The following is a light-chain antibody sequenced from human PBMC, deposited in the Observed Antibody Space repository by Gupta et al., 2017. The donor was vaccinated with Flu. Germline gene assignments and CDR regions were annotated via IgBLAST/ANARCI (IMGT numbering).Light chain of an antibody. CDR1: QSLLYRDGNTY. J-gene: IGKJ3*01. CDR3: MQAKQWPFT. Sequence: DVVMTQSPLSLPVTLGRPASISCRSSQSLLYRDGNTYLSWFQQRPGQSPRRLIYKVSNRDSGVPDRFSGSGSGTDFTLKISRVEAEDVGIYYCMQAKQWPFTFGPGTKVDI. V-gene: IGKV2-30*01. CDR2: KVS.